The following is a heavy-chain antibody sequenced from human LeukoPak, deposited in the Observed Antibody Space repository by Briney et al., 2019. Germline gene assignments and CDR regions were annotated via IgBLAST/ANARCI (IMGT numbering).Heavy chain of an antibody. Sequence: PGASLRLSCAASGFIFSNYAMYWVRQAPGKGLEWVSAISGRSGSTYYADSVKGRFTISRDSSKNTPYLQMNSLRADDTAVYYCAKWGDYDVLTGYYVSDFWGQGTLVTVSS. CDR2: ISGRSGST. CDR3: AKWGDYDVLTGYYVSDF. D-gene: IGHD3-9*01. J-gene: IGHJ4*02. CDR1: GFIFSNYA. V-gene: IGHV3-23*01.